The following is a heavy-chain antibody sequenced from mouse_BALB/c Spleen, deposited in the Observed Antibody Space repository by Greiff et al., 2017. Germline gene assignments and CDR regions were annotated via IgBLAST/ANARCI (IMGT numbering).Heavy chain of an antibody. D-gene: IGHD2-10*01. CDR1: GFTFSSYA. V-gene: IGHV5-9-4*01. CDR2: ISSGGIYT. Sequence: EVQVVESGGGLVKPGGSLKLSCAASGFTFSSYAMSWVRQSPEKRLEWVAEISSGGIYTYYPDTVTGRFTISRDNAKNTLYLEMSSLRSEDTAMYYCARGLLSYYYAMDYWGQGTSVTVSS. CDR3: ARGLLSYYYAMDY. J-gene: IGHJ4*01.